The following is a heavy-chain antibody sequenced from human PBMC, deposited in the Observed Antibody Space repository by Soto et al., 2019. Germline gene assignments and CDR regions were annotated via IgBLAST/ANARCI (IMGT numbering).Heavy chain of an antibody. J-gene: IGHJ4*02. D-gene: IGHD3-16*01. Sequence: SLRCSVSGGSIKGHGGSWIRKQEGKGLEWIGRVYSSGTTDYNPSLNSRATMSVETSKNQFSLKLTSVTAADTAVYYCARLHVPMPYGGGVFDSWGQGTLVPGSS. CDR2: VYSSGTT. V-gene: IGHV4-4*07. CDR3: ARLHVPMPYGGGVFDS. CDR1: GGSIKGHG.